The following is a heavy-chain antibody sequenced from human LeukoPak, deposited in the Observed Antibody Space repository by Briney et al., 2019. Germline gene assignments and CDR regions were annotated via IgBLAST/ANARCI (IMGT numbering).Heavy chain of an antibody. D-gene: IGHD2-2*01. J-gene: IGHJ1*01. Sequence: PSETLSLTCTVSGGSISSYYWSWIRQPPGKGLEWIGYIYYSGSTYYNPSLKSRVTISVDTSKNQFSLKLSSVTAADTAVYYCARRPSPGYFQHWGQGTLLTVSS. CDR1: GGSISSYY. V-gene: IGHV4-59*08. CDR3: ARRPSPGYFQH. CDR2: IYYSGST.